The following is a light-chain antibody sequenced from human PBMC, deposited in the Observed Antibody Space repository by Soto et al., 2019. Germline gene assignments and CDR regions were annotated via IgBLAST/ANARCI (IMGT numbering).Light chain of an antibody. CDR1: QRVSGSS. CDR2: GAS. Sequence: EIVLTQSPGTLSLTPGERATLSCRASQRVSGSSLAWYQQKPGQAPRLLIYGASSRATGIPDRFSGSGSGTDFTLTISRLEPEDFAVYYCQQYGSSPGTFGQGTKVEIK. J-gene: IGKJ1*01. CDR3: QQYGSSPGT. V-gene: IGKV3-20*01.